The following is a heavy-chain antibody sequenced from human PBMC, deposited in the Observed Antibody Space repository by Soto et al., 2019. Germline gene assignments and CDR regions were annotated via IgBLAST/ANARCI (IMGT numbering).Heavy chain of an antibody. J-gene: IGHJ6*02. D-gene: IGHD5-18*01. V-gene: IGHV1-18*01. CDR3: ARDRIQLGEPYGMDV. CDR1: GYTFTSYG. CDR2: ISAYNGNT. Sequence: QVQLVQSGAEVKKPGASVKVSCKASGYTFTSYGISWVRQAPGQGLEWMGWISAYNGNTNYAQKLQGRVTMTTDTSTSTAYMELRSLRSDVTAVYYCARDRIQLGEPYGMDVWGQGTTVTVSS.